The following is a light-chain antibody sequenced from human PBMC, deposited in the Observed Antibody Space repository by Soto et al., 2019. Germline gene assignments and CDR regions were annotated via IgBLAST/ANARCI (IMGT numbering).Light chain of an antibody. CDR3: QQYNNWPLT. CDR1: QTVSRN. Sequence: ELVLTQSPATLSVSPGERATVSCRASQTVSRNVAWYQQKPGQAPRLLIYDASTRATGTPDRFIATGSGTEFTLTIGSLQSEDFALYCCQQYNNWPLTFGGGTNVEIK. J-gene: IGKJ4*01. V-gene: IGKV3-15*01. CDR2: DAS.